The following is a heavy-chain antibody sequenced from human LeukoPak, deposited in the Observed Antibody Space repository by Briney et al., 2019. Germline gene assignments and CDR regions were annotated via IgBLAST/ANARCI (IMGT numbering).Heavy chain of an antibody. CDR2: IYSGGST. J-gene: IGHJ4*02. D-gene: IGHD6-6*01. CDR3: ARDRPDPSSSYYFDY. V-gene: IGHV3-66*01. Sequence: GGSLRLSCAASGFTVSSNYMSWVRQAPGKGLEWVSVIYSGGSTYYADSVRGRFTISRDNSKNTLYPQMNSLRAEDTAVYYCARDRPDPSSSYYFDYWGQGTLVTVSS. CDR1: GFTVSSNY.